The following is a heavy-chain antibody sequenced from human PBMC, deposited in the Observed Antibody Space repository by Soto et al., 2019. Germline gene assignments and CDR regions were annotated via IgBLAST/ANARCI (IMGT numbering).Heavy chain of an antibody. J-gene: IGHJ5*02. Sequence: GESLKISCKGSGYSFTIYCISWVRQMPGKGLEWMGRIDPSDSYTNYSPSFQGHVTISADKSISTAYLQWSSLKASDTAMYYCARHKGGQQLDWFDPWGQGTLVTVSS. V-gene: IGHV5-10-1*01. CDR2: IDPSDSYT. D-gene: IGHD6-13*01. CDR3: ARHKGGQQLDWFDP. CDR1: GYSFTIYC.